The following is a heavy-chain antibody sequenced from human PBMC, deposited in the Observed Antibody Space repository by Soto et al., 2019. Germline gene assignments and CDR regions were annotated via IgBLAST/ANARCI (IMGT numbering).Heavy chain of an antibody. V-gene: IGHV5-10-1*01. CDR2: IDPSDSYT. CDR1: GYSFTSYW. D-gene: IGHD6-13*01. Sequence: VESLKISCNGSGYSFTSYWISWVRQMPWKGLEWMGRIDPSDSYTNYSPSFQGHVTISADKSISTAYLQWSSLKASDTAMYYCARRHAADYYYYGMDVWGQGTTVTVSS. CDR3: ARRHAADYYYYGMDV. J-gene: IGHJ6*02.